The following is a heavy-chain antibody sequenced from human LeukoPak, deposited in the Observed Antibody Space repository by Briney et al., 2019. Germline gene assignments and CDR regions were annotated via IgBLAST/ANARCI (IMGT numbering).Heavy chain of an antibody. D-gene: IGHD4-17*01. J-gene: IGHJ3*01. CDR3: ARDPNGDYIGAFDF. CDR2: IRGGGGAA. CDR1: GFTFSICA. Sequence: GGSLRLSCAASGFTFSICAMHWVRQAPGKGLEWVSTIRGGGGAANYADSVKGRFTISRDDSMGTLYLQMSSLRAEDTATYYCARDPNGDYIGAFDFWGQGTLVTVSS. V-gene: IGHV3-23*01.